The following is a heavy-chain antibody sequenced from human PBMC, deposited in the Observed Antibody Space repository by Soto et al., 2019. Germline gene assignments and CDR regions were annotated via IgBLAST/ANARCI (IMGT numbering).Heavy chain of an antibody. V-gene: IGHV4-31*03. D-gene: IGHD2-2*01. Sequence: QVQLQESGPGLVKPSQTLSLICTVSGGSISSGGSYWSWIRQSPGKGLEWIGYIYYSGTTYYNPSLKSRVSISLDTSKNQFSLKLSSVTAADTAIYYCAGGHCFSSSCSYLDLWGRGTLVTVSS. CDR1: GGSISSGGSY. J-gene: IGHJ2*01. CDR2: IYYSGTT. CDR3: AGGHCFSSSCSYLDL.